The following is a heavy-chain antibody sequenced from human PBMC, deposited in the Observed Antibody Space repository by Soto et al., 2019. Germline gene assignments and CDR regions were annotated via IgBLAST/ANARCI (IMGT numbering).Heavy chain of an antibody. J-gene: IGHJ5*02. V-gene: IGHV3-33*01. CDR1: GFKFRNYA. D-gene: IGHD3-22*01. CDR3: ARAHTMMILDRFDP. Sequence: QVQLVESGGGVVQPGKSLRLSCAASGFKFRNYAIHWVRQAPGKGLEWLAVIWFDGSKKYYADSVKGRFTISRDNSKNTVYLDKNSLTADDSGVFYCARAHTMMILDRFDPWGHGTLVTVSS. CDR2: IWFDGSKK.